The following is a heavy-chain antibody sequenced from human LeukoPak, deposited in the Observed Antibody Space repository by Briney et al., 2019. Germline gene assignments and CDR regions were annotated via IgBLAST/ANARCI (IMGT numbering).Heavy chain of an antibody. CDR1: GGSISSYY. CDR2: IYYSGGT. Sequence: SETLSLTCTVSGGSISSYYWSWIRQPPGKGLEWIGYIYYSGGTNYNPSLKSRVTISVDTSKNQFSLKLSSVTAADTAVYYCARDIRLFGASMDVWGQGTTVTVSS. D-gene: IGHD2-21*01. V-gene: IGHV4-59*01. J-gene: IGHJ6*02. CDR3: ARDIRLFGASMDV.